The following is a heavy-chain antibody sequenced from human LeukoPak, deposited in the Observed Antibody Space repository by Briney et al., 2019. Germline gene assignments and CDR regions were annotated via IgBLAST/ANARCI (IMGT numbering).Heavy chain of an antibody. J-gene: IGHJ6*03. CDR2: FNPNRGNT. D-gene: IGHD3-3*01. CDR3: ARGVGDFWSGDWPHWYYYYYMDV. CDR1: GYTFTGYH. Sequence: GASVKVSCKAAGYTFTGYHMHSVRRAAGQGLGWMGWFNPNRGNTGYAKTCHGRVTITRNTSVSTAHMELSSLRSADKAVYCCARGVGDFWSGDWPHWYYYYYMDVWGKGTTVTVSS. V-gene: IGHV1-8*03.